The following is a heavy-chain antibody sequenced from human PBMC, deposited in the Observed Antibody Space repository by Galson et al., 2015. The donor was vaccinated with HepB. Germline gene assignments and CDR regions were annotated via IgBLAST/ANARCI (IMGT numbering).Heavy chain of an antibody. Sequence: SLRLSCAAPGITFSTYVMSWVRQAPGKGLEWVSSIVGSGESTFYADSVKGRFTISRDNSRNTLYLQMSRLRADDTAIYYCAKTSYCDGGPCFSGYFDSWGQGTLVAVSS. V-gene: IGHV3-23*01. CDR1: GITFSTYV. D-gene: IGHD2-21*01. CDR2: IVGSGEST. J-gene: IGHJ4*02. CDR3: AKTSYCDGGPCFSGYFDS.